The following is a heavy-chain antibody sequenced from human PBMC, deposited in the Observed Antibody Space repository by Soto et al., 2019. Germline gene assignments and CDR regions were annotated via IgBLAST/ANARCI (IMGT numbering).Heavy chain of an antibody. CDR3: ARDNLEDIDLRGYCFDS. J-gene: IGHJ4*02. Sequence: QVQLEQSGAEVKKPGSSVKVSCKVSGATFSTSSISWVRQAPGQALEWMGAIIPIFGTTNYAQEFQGRLTITADESTRTAYMELTTLGSQDTALYFCARDNLEDIDLRGYCFDSWGQGTLVTVSS. V-gene: IGHV1-69*01. CDR2: IIPIFGTT. CDR1: GATFSTSS. D-gene: IGHD3-3*01.